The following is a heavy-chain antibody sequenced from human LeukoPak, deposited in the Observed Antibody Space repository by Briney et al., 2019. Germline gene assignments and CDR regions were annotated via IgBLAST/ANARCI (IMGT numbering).Heavy chain of an antibody. CDR2: INTNTGNP. CDR3: ARHGYGDLYYMDV. D-gene: IGHD4-17*01. V-gene: IGHV7-4-1*02. CDR1: GYTFTSYG. Sequence: ASVKVSCKASGYTFTSYGINWVRQAPGQGPEWMGWINTNTGNPTYAQGFTGRFVFSLDTSVSTAYLQISSLKAEDTAVYYCARHGYGDLYYMDVWGKGTTVTVSS. J-gene: IGHJ6*03.